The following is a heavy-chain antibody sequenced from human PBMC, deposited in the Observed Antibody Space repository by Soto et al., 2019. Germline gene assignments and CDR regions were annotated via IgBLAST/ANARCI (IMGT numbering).Heavy chain of an antibody. CDR1: GGSISSSTSYY. CDR2: IYYSGST. D-gene: IGHD3-22*01. CDR3: ARGSYYYDSSGYYHY. J-gene: IGHJ4*02. V-gene: IGHV4-30-4*01. Sequence: SETLSLTCTVSGGSISSSTSYYWSWIRQPPGKGLEWIGYIYYSGSTYYNPSLKSRVTISVDTSKNQFSLKLSSVTAADTAVYYCARGSYYYDSSGYYHYGGQGTLVTVSS.